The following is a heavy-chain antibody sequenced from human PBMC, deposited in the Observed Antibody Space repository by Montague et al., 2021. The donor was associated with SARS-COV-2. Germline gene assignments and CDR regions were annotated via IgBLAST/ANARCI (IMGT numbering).Heavy chain of an antibody. V-gene: IGHV4-4*08. D-gene: IGHD4/OR15-4a*01. J-gene: IGHJ4*02. CDR2: VYSSGTT. CDR1: SDSINSYY. Sequence: SETQSLTCTVSSDSINSYYWGWIRQPPGKRLEWLGYVYSSGTTNYNPSLNSRIAISVDTSKNQFSLRLDSVTAADTAIYYCATLTQSNGDFWGQGALVTVS. CDR3: ATLTQSNGDF.